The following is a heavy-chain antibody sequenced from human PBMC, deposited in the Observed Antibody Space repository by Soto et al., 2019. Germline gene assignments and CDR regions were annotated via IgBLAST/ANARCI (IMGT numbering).Heavy chain of an antibody. CDR3: ARARHDYSNYIPFDY. Sequence: GASVKVSCKASGGTFSSYAISWVRQAPGQGLEWMGGIIPIFGTANYAQKFQGRVTITADESTSTAYMELSSLGSEDTAVYYCARARHDYSNYIPFDYWGQGTLVTVSS. D-gene: IGHD4-4*01. CDR1: GGTFSSYA. V-gene: IGHV1-69*13. J-gene: IGHJ4*02. CDR2: IIPIFGTA.